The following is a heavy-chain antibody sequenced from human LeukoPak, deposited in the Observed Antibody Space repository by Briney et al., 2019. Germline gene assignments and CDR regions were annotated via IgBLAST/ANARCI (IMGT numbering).Heavy chain of an antibody. Sequence: GGSLRLSCAASGFTFSSYEMNWVRQAPGKGLEWVSYISSSGSTIYYADSVKGRFTISRDNAKNSLYLQMNSLRAEDTAVYYCARDQYYGILTGYSGLDYWGQGTLVTVSS. D-gene: IGHD3-9*01. CDR3: ARDQYYGILTGYSGLDY. CDR1: GFTFSSYE. CDR2: ISSSGSTI. V-gene: IGHV3-48*03. J-gene: IGHJ4*02.